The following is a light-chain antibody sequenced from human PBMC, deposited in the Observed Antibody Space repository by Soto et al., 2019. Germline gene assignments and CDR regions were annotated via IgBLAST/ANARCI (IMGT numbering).Light chain of an antibody. Sequence: QSALTQPPSASGSPGQSVTISCTGTSSDVGEYDYVSWFQQHPGKAPKLMIYDVNKRPSGVPDRFSGSKSGNTASLTVSGLQTEDEADYYCSSYAGSNNYVFGTGTKLTVL. J-gene: IGLJ1*01. V-gene: IGLV2-8*01. CDR3: SSYAGSNNYV. CDR1: SSDVGEYDY. CDR2: DVN.